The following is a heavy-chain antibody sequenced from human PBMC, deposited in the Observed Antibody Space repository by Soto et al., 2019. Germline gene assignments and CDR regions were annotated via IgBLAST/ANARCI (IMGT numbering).Heavy chain of an antibody. Sequence: QVQLVQSGAEVKKPGSSVKVSCKASGVTISSYPISWVRQAPGQGLEWMGRIIPILGIANYAQKFQGRVTIAGEQSTRTSYKELSSLRSEETAVYSCAGRPTAAGYLDCWGQGTLVTVSS. V-gene: IGHV1-69*02. CDR2: IIPILGIA. CDR3: AGRPTAAGYLDC. J-gene: IGHJ4*02. CDR1: GVTISSYP. D-gene: IGHD6-13*01.